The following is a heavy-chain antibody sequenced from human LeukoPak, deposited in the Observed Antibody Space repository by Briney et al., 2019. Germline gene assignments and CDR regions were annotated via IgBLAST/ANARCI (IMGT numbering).Heavy chain of an antibody. CDR3: ARDSLGYDCSGGSCYRNWFDP. CDR2: INPSGGST. CDR1: GYSFTSYY. J-gene: IGHJ5*02. V-gene: IGHV1-46*01. Sequence: ASVKVSCKASGYSFTSYYMHWVRQAPGQGLEGMGIINPSGGSTSYAQKFQGRVTMTRDTSTSPVYMELSSLRSEDTAVYYCARDSLGYDCSGGSCYRNWFDPWGQGTLVTVSS. D-gene: IGHD2-15*01.